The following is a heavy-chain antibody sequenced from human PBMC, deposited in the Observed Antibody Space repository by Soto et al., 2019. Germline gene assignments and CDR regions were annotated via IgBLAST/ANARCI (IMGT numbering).Heavy chain of an antibody. D-gene: IGHD4-17*01. Sequence: EVQLLESGGGLVQPGGSLRLSCAASGFTFSSYAMSWVRQAPGKGLEWVSAISGSGGSTYYADSVKGRFTISRDNSKNTLYLQMNSLRAEDTAVYYCAKLRDDYGGNSYHYYGMDVWGQGTTVTVSS. CDR1: GFTFSSYA. J-gene: IGHJ6*02. CDR3: AKLRDDYGGNSYHYYGMDV. V-gene: IGHV3-23*01. CDR2: ISGSGGST.